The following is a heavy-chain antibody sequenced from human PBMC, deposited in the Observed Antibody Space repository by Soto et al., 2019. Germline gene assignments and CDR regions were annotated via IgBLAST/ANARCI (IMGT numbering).Heavy chain of an antibody. J-gene: IGHJ4*02. CDR2: ISAYNGNT. CDR3: ARDTDLTLVTNLDY. CDR1: GYTFTSYV. Sequence: ASVKVSCKASGYTFTSYVISWVLQAPGQGLEWMGWISAYNGNTSYAQKLQGRVTMTTDTSTSTAYMELSSLRSEDTAVYYCARDTDLTLVTNLDYWGQGTPVTVSS. V-gene: IGHV1-18*04. D-gene: IGHD4-17*01.